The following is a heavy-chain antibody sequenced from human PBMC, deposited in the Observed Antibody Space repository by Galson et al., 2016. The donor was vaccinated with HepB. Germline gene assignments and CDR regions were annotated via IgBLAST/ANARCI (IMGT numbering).Heavy chain of an antibody. CDR3: AKSSLVGYNSGWGGSFDV. J-gene: IGHJ3*01. Sequence: SLRLSCAASGFSISIYSMNWVRQAPGKGLEWVSAIRGSGTGTSYTDSVKGRFTISRDNSNNTLYLQMNSLRAEDAAVYYCAKSSLVGYNSGWGGSFDVWGRGTMVTVSS. D-gene: IGHD6-19*01. CDR2: IRGSGTGT. CDR1: GFSISIYS. V-gene: IGHV3-23*01.